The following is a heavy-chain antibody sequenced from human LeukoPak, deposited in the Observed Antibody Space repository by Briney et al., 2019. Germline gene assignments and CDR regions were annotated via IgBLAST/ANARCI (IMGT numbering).Heavy chain of an antibody. CDR3: AKGGRFLEWLLSLKGDYFDY. V-gene: IGHV3-7*01. J-gene: IGHJ4*02. CDR2: IKQDGSEK. CDR1: GFTFSSYW. D-gene: IGHD3-3*01. Sequence: GGSRRLSCAASGFTFSSYWMSWVRQAPGKGLEWVANIKQDGSEKYYADSVKGRFTISRDNSKNTLYLQMNSLRAEDTAVYYCAKGGRFLEWLLSLKGDYFDYWGQGTLVTVSS.